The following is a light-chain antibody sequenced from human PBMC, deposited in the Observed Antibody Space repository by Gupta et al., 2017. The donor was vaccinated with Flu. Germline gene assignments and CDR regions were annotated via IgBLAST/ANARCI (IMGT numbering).Light chain of an antibody. CDR2: GAS. J-gene: IGKJ2*01. CDR3: HQPGTSHV. Sequence: DSVLTQSPGTLSLSPGERATPSCRASQTVSDNYLAWYQQKPGQAPRLLIYGASRRATGIPDRFSGSVSGTDLTLTSSRLEPEDFAVYYLHQPGTSHVFGQGTKMEIK. V-gene: IGKV3-20*01. CDR1: QTVSDNY.